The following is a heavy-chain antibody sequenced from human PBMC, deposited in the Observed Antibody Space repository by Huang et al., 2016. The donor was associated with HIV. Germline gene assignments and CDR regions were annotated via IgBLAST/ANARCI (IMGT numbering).Heavy chain of an antibody. Sequence: QVQLVQSGAEVKKPGSSVKVSCKASGGTFSSYGISWVRQAPGHGLEWMGGIIPKRGTANYAQKFQGRVTITADESTRTVYMKLSSLRSEDTAVYYCARSVIVVVVPTAIGDNWFDPWGQGTLVTVSS. V-gene: IGHV1-69*01. D-gene: IGHD2-2*01. CDR2: IIPKRGTA. CDR1: GGTFSSYG. J-gene: IGHJ5*02. CDR3: ARSVIVVVVPTAIGDNWFDP.